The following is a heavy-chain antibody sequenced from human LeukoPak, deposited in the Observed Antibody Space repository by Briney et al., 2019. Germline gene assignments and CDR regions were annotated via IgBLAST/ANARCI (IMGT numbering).Heavy chain of an antibody. CDR2: IRYDGSNK. D-gene: IGHD1-26*01. V-gene: IGHV3-30*02. CDR3: GPLSGSYYGCTFDY. CDR1: GFTFSSYG. Sequence: GGSLRLSCAASGFTFSSYGMHWVRQAPGKGLEWVAFIRYDGSNKYYADSVKGRFTISRDNSKNTLYLQMNSLRAEDTAVYYCGPLSGSYYGCTFDYWGQGTLVTVSS. J-gene: IGHJ4*02.